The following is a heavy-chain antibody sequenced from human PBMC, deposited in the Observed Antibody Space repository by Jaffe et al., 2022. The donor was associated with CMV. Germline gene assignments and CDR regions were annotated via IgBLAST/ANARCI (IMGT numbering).Heavy chain of an antibody. CDR1: GGSISSSSYY. J-gene: IGHJ4*02. D-gene: IGHD1-26*01. V-gene: IGHV4-39*01. Sequence: QLQLQESGPGLVKPSETLSLTCTVSGGSISSSSYYWGWIRQPPGKGLEWIGSIYYSGSTYYNPSLKSRVTISVDTSKNQFSLKLSSVTAADTAVYYCARHEGVGAPYYFDYWGQGTLVTVSS. CDR2: IYYSGST. CDR3: ARHEGVGAPYYFDY.